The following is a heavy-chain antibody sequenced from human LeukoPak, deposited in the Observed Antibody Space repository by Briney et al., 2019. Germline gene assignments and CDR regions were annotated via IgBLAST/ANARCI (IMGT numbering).Heavy chain of an antibody. CDR2: IYYSGST. V-gene: IGHV4-59*08. CDR3: ARLSRRILRWFDP. D-gene: IGHD3-9*01. J-gene: IGHJ5*02. CDR1: GGSISSYY. Sequence: SETLSLTCTVSGGSISSYYWSWIRQPPGKGLEWIGYIYYSGSTNYNPSLKRRVTISVDTSKNQFSLKLSSVTAADTAVYYCARLSRRILRWFDPWGQGTLVTVSS.